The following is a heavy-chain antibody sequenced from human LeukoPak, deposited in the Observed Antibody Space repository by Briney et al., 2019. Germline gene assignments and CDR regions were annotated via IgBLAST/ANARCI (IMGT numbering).Heavy chain of an antibody. D-gene: IGHD3-22*01. J-gene: IGHJ4*02. V-gene: IGHV4-34*01. CDR2: INHSGST. CDR3: ARGLSYYYDSSGLGYFDY. Sequence: SETLSLTCAVYGGSFSGYYWSWIRQPPGKGLEWIGEINHSGSTNYNPSLKSRVTISVDTSKNQFSLKLSSVTAADTAVYYCARGLSYYYDSSGLGYFDYWGQGTLVTVSS. CDR1: GGSFSGYY.